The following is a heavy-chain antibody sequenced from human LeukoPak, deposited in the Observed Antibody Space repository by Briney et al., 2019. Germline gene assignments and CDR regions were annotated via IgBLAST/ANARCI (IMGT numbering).Heavy chain of an antibody. V-gene: IGHV4-34*01. CDR2: INHSGST. D-gene: IGHD2-15*01. J-gene: IGHJ6*02. Sequence: PSETLSFTCAVYGGSFGGYYWSWIRQPPGKGLEWIGEINHSGSTNYNPSLKSRVTMSVDTSKKQFSLKLSSVTAADTAVYYCAAASGGHNYGMDVWGQGTTVTVSS. CDR3: AAASGGHNYGMDV. CDR1: GGSFGGYY.